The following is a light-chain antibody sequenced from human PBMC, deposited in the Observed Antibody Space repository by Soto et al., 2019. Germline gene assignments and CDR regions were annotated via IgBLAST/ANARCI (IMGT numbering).Light chain of an antibody. CDR3: LQYGSSPRT. Sequence: EIVLTQSPGTLSLSPGERVTLSCRASQSVSSSYLAWYQQKFGQAPRLLIYDASSRATGVPDRFSGSGSGTDFTLTISRLEPEDFAVYYCLQYGSSPRTFGQGTTVEFK. J-gene: IGKJ1*01. CDR1: QSVSSSY. CDR2: DAS. V-gene: IGKV3-20*01.